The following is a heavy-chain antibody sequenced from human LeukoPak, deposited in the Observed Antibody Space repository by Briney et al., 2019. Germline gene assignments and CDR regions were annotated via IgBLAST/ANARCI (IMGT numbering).Heavy chain of an antibody. CDR3: ARLRWQLVGPYFDY. Sequence: SETLSLTCSFSGDSISTYYWSWIRQSPGKGLEWIGHIYSSGNTDYNSSLKSRVTISVDTSKSQFSLRLSSVTATDTAVYYCARLRWQLVGPYFDYWGQGILVTVYS. CDR2: IYSSGNT. CDR1: GDSISTYY. V-gene: IGHV4-59*01. J-gene: IGHJ4*02. D-gene: IGHD1-26*01.